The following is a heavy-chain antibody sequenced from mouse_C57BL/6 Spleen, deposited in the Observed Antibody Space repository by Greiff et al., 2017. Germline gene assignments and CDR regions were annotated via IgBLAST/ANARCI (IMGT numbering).Heavy chain of an antibody. Sequence: EVQVVESGGGLVKPGGSLKLSCAASGFTFSSYAMSWVRQTPEKRLEWVATISDGGSYTYYPDNVKGRFTISRDNAKNNLYLQMSHLKSEDTAMYYCAREDYGSSKGFAYWGQGTLVTVSA. CDR3: AREDYGSSKGFAY. D-gene: IGHD1-1*01. J-gene: IGHJ3*01. CDR1: GFTFSSYA. CDR2: ISDGGSYT. V-gene: IGHV5-4*01.